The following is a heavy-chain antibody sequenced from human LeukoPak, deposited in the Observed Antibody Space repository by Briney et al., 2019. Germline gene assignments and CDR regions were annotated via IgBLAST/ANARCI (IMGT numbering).Heavy chain of an antibody. CDR2: IYYSGST. J-gene: IGHJ1*01. CDR1: GFTFSNYW. V-gene: IGHV4-59*01. D-gene: IGHD2-15*01. Sequence: GSLRLSCAASGFTFSNYWMSWIRQPPGKGLEWIGYIYYSGSTNYNPSLKSRVTISVDTSKNQFSLKLSSVTAADTAVYYCARGGGPEYFQHWGQGTLVTVSS. CDR3: ARGGGPEYFQH.